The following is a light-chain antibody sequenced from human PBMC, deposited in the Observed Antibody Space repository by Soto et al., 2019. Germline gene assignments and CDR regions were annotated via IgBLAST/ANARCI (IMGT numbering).Light chain of an antibody. CDR2: DTS. Sequence: EIVMTQSPATLSVSPGERGTLSCRASQNIRRNLAWYQQKPGQAPRLLIYDTSYRATGVPDRFSGSGSGTDFTLTISRLEPEDSAVYYCQQYDSSPWTFGQGTKV. CDR1: QNIRRN. J-gene: IGKJ1*01. V-gene: IGKV3D-15*01. CDR3: QQYDSSPWT.